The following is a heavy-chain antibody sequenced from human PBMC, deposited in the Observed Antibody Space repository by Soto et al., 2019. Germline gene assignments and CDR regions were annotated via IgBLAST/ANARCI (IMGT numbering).Heavy chain of an antibody. V-gene: IGHV4-59*01. CDR2: ISSSGTV. CDR3: ARDRKLELPGNYYYYGMDV. J-gene: IGHJ6*02. Sequence: TSETLSLTCSVSGGSIRDYFWTWIRQSPGRGLEWIGYISSSGTVKYNSSLKSRVTISLDRSRNQFSLKLSSVTAADTAVYFCARDRKLELPGNYYYYGMDVWGQGTTVTVYS. D-gene: IGHD1-7*01. CDR1: GGSIRDYF.